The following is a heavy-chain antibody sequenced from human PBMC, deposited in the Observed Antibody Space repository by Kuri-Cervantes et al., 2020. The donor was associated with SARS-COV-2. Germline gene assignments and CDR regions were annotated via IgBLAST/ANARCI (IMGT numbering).Heavy chain of an antibody. D-gene: IGHD1-26*01. V-gene: IGHV4-34*01. CDR1: GGSVSGYY. CDR3: ARGRISRSLLSRGSDWEDAFDI. CDR2: INHSGST. J-gene: IGHJ3*02. Sequence: SETLSLTCAVYGGSVSGYYWSWIRQPQGKGLEWIGEINHSGSTNYNPYLKSRVTISVDTSKNQFSLKLSSVTAADTAVYSCARGRISRSLLSRGSDWEDAFDIWGQGTMVTVSS.